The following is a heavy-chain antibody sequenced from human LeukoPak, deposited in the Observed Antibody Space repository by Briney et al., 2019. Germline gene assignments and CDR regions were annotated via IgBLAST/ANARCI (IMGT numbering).Heavy chain of an antibody. CDR2: INWNSGDL. CDR3: ARDYPPNWYTSGWSSPFDY. J-gene: IGHJ4*02. CDR1: GFTFDEYA. V-gene: IGHV3-9*01. D-gene: IGHD6-19*01. Sequence: GGSLRLSCVASGFTFDEYAMHWVRQGPGKGLEWVAGINWNSGDLGYADSVKGRFTISRDNTKNSLYLQMNSLRAEDTAVYYCARDYPPNWYTSGWSSPFDYWGQGTLVTVSS.